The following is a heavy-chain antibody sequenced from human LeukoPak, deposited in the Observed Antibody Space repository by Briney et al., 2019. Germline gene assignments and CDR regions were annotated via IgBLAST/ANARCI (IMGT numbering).Heavy chain of an antibody. CDR2: IIPILGIA. CDR3: ARRYCSSTSCYLDY. J-gene: IGHJ4*02. CDR1: GGTFSSYA. Sequence: SVKVSCKASGGTFSSYAISWVRQAPGQGLEWMGRIIPILGIANYAQKFQGRVTITADKSTSTAYMELSSLRSEDTAVYYCARRYCSSTSCYLDYWGQGTLVTVSS. V-gene: IGHV1-69*04. D-gene: IGHD2-2*01.